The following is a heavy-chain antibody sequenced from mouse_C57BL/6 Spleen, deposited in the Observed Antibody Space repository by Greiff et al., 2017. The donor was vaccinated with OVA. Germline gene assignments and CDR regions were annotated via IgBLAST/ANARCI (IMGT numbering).Heavy chain of an antibody. V-gene: IGHV1-55*01. CDR2: IYPGSGST. CDR3: ARSEGYDYPFDY. CDR1: GYTFTSYW. D-gene: IGHD2-4*01. Sequence: QVQLQQPGAELVKPGASVKMSCKASGYTFTSYWITWVKQRPGQGLEWIGDIYPGSGSTNYNEKFKSKATLTVDTSSSTAYMQLSSLTSEDSAVYYCARSEGYDYPFDYWGQGTTLTVSS. J-gene: IGHJ2*01.